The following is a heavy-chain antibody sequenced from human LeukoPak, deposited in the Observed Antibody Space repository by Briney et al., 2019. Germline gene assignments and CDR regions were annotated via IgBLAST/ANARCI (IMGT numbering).Heavy chain of an antibody. CDR2: IYYSGST. Sequence: SETLSLTCTVPGGSISSSSYYWGWIRQPPGKGLEWIGSIYYSGSTYYNPSLKSRVTISVETSKNQFSLKVSSVTAADTAVYYCVRDLADQFGGVRYYFDYWGQGTLVTVSS. CDR3: VRDLADQFGGVRYYFDY. CDR1: GGSISSSSYY. D-gene: IGHD3-16*01. V-gene: IGHV4-39*07. J-gene: IGHJ4*02.